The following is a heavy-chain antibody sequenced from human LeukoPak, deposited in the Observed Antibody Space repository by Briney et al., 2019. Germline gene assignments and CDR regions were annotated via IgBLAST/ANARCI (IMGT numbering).Heavy chain of an antibody. CDR3: ARGWVATTAFDY. CDR1: GGSFSGYY. CDR2: INHSGST. D-gene: IGHD5-12*01. J-gene: IGHJ4*02. Sequence: SETLSLTCAVYGGSFSGYYWSWIRQPPGKGLEWIGEINHSGSTNYNPSLKSRVTISVDRSKNQFSLKLSSVTAADTAVYYCARGWVATTAFDYWGQGTLVTVSS. V-gene: IGHV4-34*01.